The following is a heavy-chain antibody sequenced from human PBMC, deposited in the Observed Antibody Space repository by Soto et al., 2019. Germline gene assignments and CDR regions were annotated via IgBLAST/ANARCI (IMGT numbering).Heavy chain of an antibody. CDR2: LYWDDDK. Sequence: QITLKESGPTLVKPTQTLTLTCTFSGFSLSTTRVGVGWIRQPPGEALEWLALLYWDDDKLYSPSLKRRLTITKDTSKIQVVLTLTNMDPLDTATYYCGHPRPSGMRYYFDYWGQGTLVTVSS. CDR1: GFSLSTTRVG. J-gene: IGHJ4*02. CDR3: GHPRPSGMRYYFDY. V-gene: IGHV2-5*02.